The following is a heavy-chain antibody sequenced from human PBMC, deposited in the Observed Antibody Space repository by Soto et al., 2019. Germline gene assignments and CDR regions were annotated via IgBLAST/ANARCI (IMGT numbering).Heavy chain of an antibody. J-gene: IGHJ4*02. V-gene: IGHV4-34*01. Sequence: QVQLQQWGAGLLKPSETLSLTCAVYGGSFSGYYWTWIRQPPGTGLEWIGEINHSGSTNYNPSLKSRVAISVDTSKTQPSLKLTSVTAADTAVYYCARDKITGLFGYWGQGTLVTVSS. D-gene: IGHD2-8*02. CDR2: INHSGST. CDR1: GGSFSGYY. CDR3: ARDKITGLFGY.